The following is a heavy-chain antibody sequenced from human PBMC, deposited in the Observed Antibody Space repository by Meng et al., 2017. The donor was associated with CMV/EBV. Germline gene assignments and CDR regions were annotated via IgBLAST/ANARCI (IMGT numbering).Heavy chain of an antibody. Sequence: SVKVSCKASGYTFTSYYMHWVRQAPGQGLEWMGGIIPIFGTANYAQKFQGRVTITTDESTSTAYMELSSLRSEDTAVYYCARVRNSKTYDFWSSKNVGPMDVWGQGTTVTVS. D-gene: IGHD3-3*01. CDR1: GYTFTSYY. CDR3: ARVRNSKTYDFWSSKNVGPMDV. J-gene: IGHJ6*02. V-gene: IGHV1-69*05. CDR2: IIPIFGTA.